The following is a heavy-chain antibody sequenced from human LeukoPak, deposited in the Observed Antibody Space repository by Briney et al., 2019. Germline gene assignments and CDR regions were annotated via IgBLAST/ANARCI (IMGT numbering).Heavy chain of an antibody. CDR3: ARGDDTTMDGIVGATTCDY. D-gene: IGHD1-26*01. CDR1: GYTFTSYG. CDR2: ISAYNGNT. Sequence: GASVKVSCKASGYTFTSYGISWVRQAPGQGLEWMGWISAYNGNTNYAQKLQGRVTMTTDTSTSTAYMELRSLRSGDTAVYYCARGDDTTMDGIVGATTCDYWGQGTLVTVSS. V-gene: IGHV1-18*01. J-gene: IGHJ4*02.